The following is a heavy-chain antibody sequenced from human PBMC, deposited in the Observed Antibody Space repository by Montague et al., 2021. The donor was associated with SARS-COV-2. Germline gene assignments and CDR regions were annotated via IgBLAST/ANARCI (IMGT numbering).Heavy chain of an antibody. CDR3: ARAIGSMYSSGWYYYYYGMDV. CDR1: GGSISSYY. Sequence: SETLSLTCTISGGSISSYYWSWIRQPPGKGLEWIGYIYYSGSTNYNPSLKSRVTISVDTSKNQFSLKLSSVTAADTAVYYCARAIGSMYSSGWYYYYYGMDVGGQGP. V-gene: IGHV4-59*01. J-gene: IGHJ6*02. CDR2: IYYSGST. D-gene: IGHD6-19*01.